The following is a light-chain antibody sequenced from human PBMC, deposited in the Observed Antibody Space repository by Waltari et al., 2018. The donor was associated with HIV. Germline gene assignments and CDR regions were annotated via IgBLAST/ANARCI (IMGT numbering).Light chain of an antibody. Sequence: QSVLTQPPSASATPGQRVTISCSGSSSNIGNNTENWYKHLPGTAPKLLIYGYNQRPSGVPDRFSGSKSGTSASLAISGLQSDDEADYYCQSYDSSLRTVLFGGGTKLTVL. V-gene: IGLV1-44*01. CDR1: SSNIGNNT. CDR3: QSYDSSLRTVL. CDR2: GYN. J-gene: IGLJ3*02.